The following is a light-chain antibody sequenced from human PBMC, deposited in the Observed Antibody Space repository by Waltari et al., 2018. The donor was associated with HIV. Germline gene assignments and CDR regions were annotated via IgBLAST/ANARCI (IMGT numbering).Light chain of an antibody. V-gene: IGKV3-15*01. CDR2: GAS. J-gene: IGKJ4*01. CDR1: QSVSSN. Sequence: EIVMTQSPATLSVSPGERATLSCRASQSVSSNLAWYQQKAGQAPRLLIYGASTRATGIPARFSGSGSGTEFTLTISSLQSEDFAVYYCQQYNNRPPLTFGGGTKVEIK. CDR3: QQYNNRPPLT.